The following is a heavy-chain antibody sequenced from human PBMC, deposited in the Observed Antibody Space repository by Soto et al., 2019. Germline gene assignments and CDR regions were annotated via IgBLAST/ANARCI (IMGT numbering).Heavy chain of an antibody. V-gene: IGHV3-30*18. CDR2: ISYDGSNK. Sequence: GGSLRLSCAASGFTFSSYGMHWVRQAPGKGLEWVAVISYDGSNKYYADSVKGRFTISRDNSKNTLYLQMNSLRAEDTAVYYCAKVPSYYYDSSDLLVDYWGQGTLVTVSS. J-gene: IGHJ4*02. D-gene: IGHD3-22*01. CDR1: GFTFSSYG. CDR3: AKVPSYYYDSSDLLVDY.